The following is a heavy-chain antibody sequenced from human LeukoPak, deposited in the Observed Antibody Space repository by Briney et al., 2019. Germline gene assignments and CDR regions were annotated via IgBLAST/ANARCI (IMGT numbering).Heavy chain of an antibody. CDR3: ARGRYGWLPFDY. V-gene: IGHV4-31*03. J-gene: IGHJ4*02. CDR1: GGSISSGGYY. CDR2: IYYSGST. D-gene: IGHD3-16*01. Sequence: SQTLSLTCTVSGGSISSGGYYWSWIRQHPGKGLEWIGYIYYSGSTYYNPSLKSRVTISVDTSKNQFTLKLSSVTAADTAVYYCARGRYGWLPFDYWGQGTLVTVSS.